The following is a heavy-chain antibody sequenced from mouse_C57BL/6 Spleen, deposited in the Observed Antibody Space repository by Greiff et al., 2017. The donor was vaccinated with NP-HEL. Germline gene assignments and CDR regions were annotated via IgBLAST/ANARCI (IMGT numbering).Heavy chain of an antibody. J-gene: IGHJ3*01. CDR3: AGSNLSY. V-gene: IGHV1-54*01. CDR2: INPGSGGT. D-gene: IGHD2-5*01. CDR1: GYAFTNYL. Sequence: VQLQQSGAELVRPGTSVKVSCKASGYAFTNYLIEWVKQRPGQGLEWIGVINPGSGGTNYNEKFKGKATLTADKSSSTAYMQRSSLTSEDSAVYFCAGSNLSYWGQGTLVTVSA.